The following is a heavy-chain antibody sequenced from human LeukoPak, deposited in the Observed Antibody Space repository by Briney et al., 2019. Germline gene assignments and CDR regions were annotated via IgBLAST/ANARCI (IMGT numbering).Heavy chain of an antibody. D-gene: IGHD2-2*01. V-gene: IGHV3-73*01. Sequence: GGSLRLSCAASGFTFSGSAMHWVRQASGKGLEWVGRIRSKADSYATAYAASVKGRFTISRDDSKNTAYLQMNSLKTEDTAVYYCTKGYCSGSSCYPQFDPWGQGTLVTASS. J-gene: IGHJ5*02. CDR2: IRSKADSYAT. CDR1: GFTFSGSA. CDR3: TKGYCSGSSCYPQFDP.